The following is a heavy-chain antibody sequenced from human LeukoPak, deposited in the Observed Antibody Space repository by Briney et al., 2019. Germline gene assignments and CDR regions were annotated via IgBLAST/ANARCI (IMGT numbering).Heavy chain of an antibody. CDR3: AKAIVVVVAATRFDS. V-gene: IGHV3-23*01. Sequence: PGGSLRLSCAASGFTFSSYAMIWVRQAPGKGLEWVSAISGSGGSTHYADSVKGRFTISRDNAKNTLYLHMNSLRAEDTAVYFCAKAIVVVVAATRFDSWGQGTLVTVSS. J-gene: IGHJ4*02. CDR1: GFTFSSYA. CDR2: ISGSGGST. D-gene: IGHD2-15*01.